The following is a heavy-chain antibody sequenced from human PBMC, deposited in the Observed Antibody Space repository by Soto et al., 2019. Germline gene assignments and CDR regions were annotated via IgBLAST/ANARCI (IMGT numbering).Heavy chain of an antibody. J-gene: IGHJ6*02. CDR1: GFTFSSYW. V-gene: IGHV3-7*01. CDR3: ARIASAGRGWDV. D-gene: IGHD6-13*01. Sequence: EVQLVESGGGLVQPGGSLRLSCAASGFTFSSYWLSWVRQAPVKGLEWVGNIKQDGSEKNYVDFMEGRFTISRDNAENSVYLQMNSLRAEDTAVYYCARIASAGRGWDVWGQGTTVVVSS. CDR2: IKQDGSEK.